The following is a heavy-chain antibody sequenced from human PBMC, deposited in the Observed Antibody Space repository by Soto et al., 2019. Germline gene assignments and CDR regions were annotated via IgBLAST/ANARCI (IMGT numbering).Heavy chain of an antibody. Sequence: SVKVSCKASGGTFSSYTISWVRQAPGQGLEWMGRIIPILGIANYAQKFQGRVTITADKSTSTAYMELSSLRSEDTAVYYCARDRGYSGYDRYYYYGMDVWGQGTTVTVSS. CDR3: ARDRGYSGYDRYYYYGMDV. CDR2: IIPILGIA. V-gene: IGHV1-69*04. J-gene: IGHJ6*02. D-gene: IGHD5-12*01. CDR1: GGTFSSYT.